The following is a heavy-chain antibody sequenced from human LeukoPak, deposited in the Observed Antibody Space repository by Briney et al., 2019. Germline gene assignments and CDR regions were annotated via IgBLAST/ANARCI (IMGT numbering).Heavy chain of an antibody. Sequence: SETLSLTCTVSGGSISSGGFYWSWIRQPPGKGLEWIGSIDYSGSTYYNPSLKSRVTISVDTSENHFSLKMSSVTAADTAVYYCARDPGGSGALDYWGQGILVAVSA. J-gene: IGHJ4*02. V-gene: IGHV4-39*07. CDR2: IDYSGST. CDR1: GGSISSGGFY. CDR3: ARDPGGSGALDY. D-gene: IGHD2-8*02.